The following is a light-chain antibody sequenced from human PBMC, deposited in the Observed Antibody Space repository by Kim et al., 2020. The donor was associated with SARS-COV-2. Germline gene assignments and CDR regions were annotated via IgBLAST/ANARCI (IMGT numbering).Light chain of an antibody. Sequence: EIVLTQSPATLSLSPGERATLSCRASQSVSSYLAWYQQKPGQAPRLLISDASNRATGIPARFSGGGSATDFTLTISSLEPEDFAVYYCQQRYSSWTFGQGTKVDIK. CDR1: QSVSSY. CDR3: QQRYSSWT. CDR2: DAS. J-gene: IGKJ1*01. V-gene: IGKV3-11*01.